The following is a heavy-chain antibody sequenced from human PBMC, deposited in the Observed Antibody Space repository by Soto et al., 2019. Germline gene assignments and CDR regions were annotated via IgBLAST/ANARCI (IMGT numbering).Heavy chain of an antibody. CDR2: ISSNTIYI. CDR1: GFTFSSYS. V-gene: IGHV3-21*01. CDR3: ARDEGP. Sequence: EVQLVESGGGLVKPGGSLRLSCAASGFTFSSYSMNWVRQAPGKGLEWVSSISSNTIYIHYADSIKGRFTISRDNAKNSLYLQMNSLRADDTAMYYCARDEGPWGQGTLVTVSS. J-gene: IGHJ5*02.